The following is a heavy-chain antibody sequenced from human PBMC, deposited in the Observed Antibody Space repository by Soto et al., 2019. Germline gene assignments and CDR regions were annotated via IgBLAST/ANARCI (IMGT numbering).Heavy chain of an antibody. CDR3: AREGAAHYYGMDV. D-gene: IGHD3-16*01. J-gene: IGHJ6*02. CDR1: GGSISSYY. CDR2: IYYSGST. Sequence: SSETLSLTCTVSGGSISSYYWSWIRQPPGKGLEWIGYIYYSGSTNYNPSLKSRVTISVDTSKNQFSLKLSSVTAADTAVYYCAREGAAHYYGMDVWGQGTTVTVSS. V-gene: IGHV4-59*01.